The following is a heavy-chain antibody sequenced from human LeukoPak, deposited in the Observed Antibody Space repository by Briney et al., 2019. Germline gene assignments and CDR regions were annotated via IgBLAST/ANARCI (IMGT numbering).Heavy chain of an antibody. V-gene: IGHV4-34*12. Sequence: PSETLSLTCAVYGGSFSDYYWTWIRQTPGKGLEWIGEVFHSGTTNYNPSLKSRVSISVDTSKNQFSLKLSSVTAADTSPYYCARARRGSSIRGPLDYWGQGALVTVSS. CDR2: VFHSGTT. CDR1: GGSFSDYY. D-gene: IGHD6-6*01. J-gene: IGHJ4*02. CDR3: ARARRGSSIRGPLDY.